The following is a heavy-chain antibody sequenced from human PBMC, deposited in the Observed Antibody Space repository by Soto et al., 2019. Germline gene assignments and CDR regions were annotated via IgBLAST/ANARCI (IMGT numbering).Heavy chain of an antibody. D-gene: IGHD2-2*01. J-gene: IGHJ5*02. CDR2: IIPIFGTA. V-gene: IGHV1-69*13. CDR3: ARDPTDIVLVPAAIDWFDP. CDR1: GGTFSSYA. Sequence: ASVKVSCKASGGTFSSYAISWVRQAPGQGLEWMGGIIPIFGTANYAQKFQGRVTITADESTSTAYMELSSLRSEDTAVYYCARDPTDIVLVPAAIDWFDPWGQGTLVTVSS.